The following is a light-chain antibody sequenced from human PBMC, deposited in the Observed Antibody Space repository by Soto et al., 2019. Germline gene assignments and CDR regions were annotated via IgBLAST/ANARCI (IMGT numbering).Light chain of an antibody. J-gene: IGLJ2*01. CDR2: VDR. Sequence: QLVLTQPPSVSGAPGQRVTISCTGSSSNIGAGSDVHWYQQLPGTAPKLLIYVDRNRPSGVPDRFSGSKSGTSASLAITGLHAEDEADYYCQSYDSSLGVVFGGGTKVTVL. CDR1: SSNIGAGSD. CDR3: QSYDSSLGVV. V-gene: IGLV1-40*01.